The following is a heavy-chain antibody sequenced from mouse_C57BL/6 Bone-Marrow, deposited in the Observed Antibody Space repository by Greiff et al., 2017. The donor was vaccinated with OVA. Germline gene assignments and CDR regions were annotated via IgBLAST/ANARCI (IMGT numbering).Heavy chain of an antibody. CDR3: ARDYYSNYVFAY. J-gene: IGHJ3*01. V-gene: IGHV1-64*01. Sequence: LQQPGAELVKPGASVKLSCKASGYTFTSYWMHWVKQRPGQGLEWIGMIHPNSGSTNYNEKFKSKATLTVDKSSSTAYMQLSSLTSEDSAVYYCARDYYSNYVFAYWGQGTLVTVSA. CDR2: IHPNSGST. D-gene: IGHD2-5*01. CDR1: GYTFTSYW.